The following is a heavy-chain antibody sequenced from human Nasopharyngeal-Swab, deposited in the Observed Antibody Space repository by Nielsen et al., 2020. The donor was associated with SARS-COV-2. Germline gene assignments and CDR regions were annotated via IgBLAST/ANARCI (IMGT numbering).Heavy chain of an antibody. CDR1: GGPISSHT. V-gene: IGHV4-30-2*01. Sequence: SETLSLTCTVSGGPISSHTWSWIRQPPGKGLEWIGYIYHSGSTYYNPSLKSRVTISVDRSKNQFSLKLSSVTAADTAVYYCAGYCSSTSCYKDDAFDIWGQGTMVTVSS. J-gene: IGHJ3*02. CDR3: AGYCSSTSCYKDDAFDI. CDR2: IYHSGST. D-gene: IGHD2-2*03.